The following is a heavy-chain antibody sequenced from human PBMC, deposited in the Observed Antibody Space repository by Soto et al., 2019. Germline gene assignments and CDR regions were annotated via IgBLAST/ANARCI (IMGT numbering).Heavy chain of an antibody. CDR3: AKDPRVNDAFDI. V-gene: IGHV3-23*01. Sequence: GKSLKISCAASGFTFSSYAMSWVRQAPGKGLEWVSAISGSGGSTYYADSVKGRFTISRDNSKNTLYLQMNSLRAEDTAVYYCAKDPRVNDAFDIWGQGTMVTVSS. CDR1: GFTFSSYA. CDR2: ISGSGGST. J-gene: IGHJ3*02. D-gene: IGHD3-3*01.